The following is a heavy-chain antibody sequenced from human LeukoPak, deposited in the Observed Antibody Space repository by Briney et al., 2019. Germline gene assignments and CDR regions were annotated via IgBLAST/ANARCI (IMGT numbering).Heavy chain of an antibody. CDR1: GFTFCSYA. D-gene: IGHD5-18*01. Sequence: PGGSLRLSCAASGFTFCSYAMHWGRQAPGNRLEWVAVISYYGSNKYYADSVKCRFTISRDNSKNTLYLQMNSLRAADTAVYYCVRDHNVHTAMVSRLPYYYYGMDVWGKGTTVTVSS. CDR2: ISYYGSNK. CDR3: VRDHNVHTAMVSRLPYYYYGMDV. V-gene: IGHV3-30*04. J-gene: IGHJ6*04.